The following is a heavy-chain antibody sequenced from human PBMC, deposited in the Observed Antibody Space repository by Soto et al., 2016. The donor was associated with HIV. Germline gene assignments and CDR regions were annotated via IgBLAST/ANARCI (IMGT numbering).Heavy chain of an antibody. CDR1: EFTFRTYS. J-gene: IGHJ6*01. V-gene: IGHV3-21*04. CDR3: ARDPPPTYGSRYGMDV. D-gene: IGHD6-13*01. CDR2: IIYRDSDT. Sequence: EVQLVESGGGLVKPGESLRLSCTGSEFTFRTYSMNWVRQAPGKGLEWISSIIYRDSDTYYLGSVKGRFIISRDSAKNSVSLQMNSLRAEDTAVYYCARDPPPTYGSRYGMDVVGAEGTTGHRSP.